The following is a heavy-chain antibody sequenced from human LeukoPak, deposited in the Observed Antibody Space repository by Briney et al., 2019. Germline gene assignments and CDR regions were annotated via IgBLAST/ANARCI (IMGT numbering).Heavy chain of an antibody. Sequence: PRGSLRLSCAAFGFTFGAYYMSSIRQAPGKGLEWVSYISSSGTTIYYADSVKGRFTISRDNAKNSLYLQRNSLRAEYTAVYYWARNREWGSVDYWGQGTLVTVSS. D-gene: IGHD3-3*01. CDR1: GFTFGAYY. CDR3: ARNREWGSVDY. CDR2: ISSSGTTI. V-gene: IGHV3-11*01. J-gene: IGHJ4*02.